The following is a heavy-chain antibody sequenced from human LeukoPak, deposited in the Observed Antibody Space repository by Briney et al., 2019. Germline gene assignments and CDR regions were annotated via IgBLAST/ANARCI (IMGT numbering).Heavy chain of an antibody. CDR3: ARRQPLLYEVAFGY. D-gene: IGHD2-2*02. CDR2: ISSSGSTI. Sequence: PGGSLRLSCAASGFTFSSYEMNWVRQAPGKGLEWVSYISSSGSTIYYADSVKGRFTISRDNAKNSLYLQMNSLRAEDTAVYYCARRQPLLYEVAFGYWGQGTLVTVSS. J-gene: IGHJ4*02. V-gene: IGHV3-48*03. CDR1: GFTFSSYE.